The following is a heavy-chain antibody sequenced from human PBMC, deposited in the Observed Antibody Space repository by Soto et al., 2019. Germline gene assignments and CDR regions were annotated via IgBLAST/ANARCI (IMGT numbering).Heavy chain of an antibody. CDR1: CGSVSSGSYY. CDR3: ASSGYSSSWLRNYYGMDV. V-gene: IGHV4-61*01. Sequence: PSETLSLTCTVSCGSVSSGSYYWSWIRQPPGKGLEWIGYIYYSGSTNYNPSLKSRVTISVDTSKNQFSLKLSSVTAADTAVYYCASSGYSSSWLRNYYGMDVWGQGTTVTVSS. D-gene: IGHD6-13*01. J-gene: IGHJ6*02. CDR2: IYYSGST.